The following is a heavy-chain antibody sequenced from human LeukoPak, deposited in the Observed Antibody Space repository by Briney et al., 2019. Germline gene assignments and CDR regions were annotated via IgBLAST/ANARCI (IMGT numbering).Heavy chain of an antibody. V-gene: IGHV4-4*02. CDR1: GGSISSSNW. Sequence: PSGTLSLTCAVSGGSISSSNWWSWARQPPGKGLEWIGEIYHSGSTNYNPSLKSRVTISVDKSKNQFSLKLSSVTAADTAVYYCASRAWGGHDYGGNESFDYWGQGTLVTVSS. CDR2: IYHSGST. D-gene: IGHD4-23*01. J-gene: IGHJ4*02. CDR3: ASRAWGGHDYGGNESFDY.